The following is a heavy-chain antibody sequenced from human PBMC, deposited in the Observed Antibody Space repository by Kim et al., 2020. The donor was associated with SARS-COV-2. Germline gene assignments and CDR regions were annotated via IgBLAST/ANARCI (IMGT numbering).Heavy chain of an antibody. CDR3: ARERAINVMALFTDS. D-gene: IGHD2-8*01. J-gene: IGHJ4*02. CDR2: IYYNGRT. Sequence: SETLFLTCTVSGGSVSSGSFYWGWVRQPPGKGLEWIGYIYYNGRTNYNPSLKSRVTMSLDTSKSQFSLRLTSVTAADTAVYFCARERAINVMALFTDSWGPGMLVTVSS. CDR1: GGSVSSGSFY. V-gene: IGHV4-61*01.